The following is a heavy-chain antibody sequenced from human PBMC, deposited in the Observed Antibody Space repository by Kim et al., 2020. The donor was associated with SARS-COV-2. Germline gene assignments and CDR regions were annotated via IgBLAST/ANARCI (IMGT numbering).Heavy chain of an antibody. Sequence: ASVKVSCKASGYTFTGYYMHWVRQAPGQGLEWMGWINPNSGGTNYAQKFQGRVTMTRDTSISTAYMELSRLRSDDTAVYYCARRGEYSGYDLAGDNWFDPWGQGTLVTVSS. D-gene: IGHD5-12*01. CDR3: ARRGEYSGYDLAGDNWFDP. V-gene: IGHV1-2*02. CDR1: GYTFTGYY. CDR2: INPNSGGT. J-gene: IGHJ5*02.